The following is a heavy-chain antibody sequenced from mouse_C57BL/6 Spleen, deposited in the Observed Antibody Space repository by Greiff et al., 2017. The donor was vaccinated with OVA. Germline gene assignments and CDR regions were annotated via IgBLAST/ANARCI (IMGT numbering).Heavy chain of an antibody. V-gene: IGHV1-50*01. D-gene: IGHD1-1*01. CDR2: IDPSDSYT. CDR3: ARRASYYYGSSFYWYFDV. CDR1: GYTFTSYW. Sequence: VQLQQPGAELVKPGASVKLSCKASGYTFTSYWMQWVKQRPGQGLEWIGEIDPSDSYTNYNQKFQGKATLTVDPSSSTAYMQLSSLTSEDSAVYYCARRASYYYGSSFYWYFDVWGTGTTVTVSS. J-gene: IGHJ1*03.